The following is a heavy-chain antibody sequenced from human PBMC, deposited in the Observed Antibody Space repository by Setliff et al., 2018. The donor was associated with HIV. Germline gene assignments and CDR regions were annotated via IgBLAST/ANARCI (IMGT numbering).Heavy chain of an antibody. J-gene: IGHJ3*01. CDR3: ARDFHVLGYCSADSCPYDASDV. V-gene: IGHV1-69*04. Sequence: ASVKVSCKASGGTFSAYAVNWVRQAPGQGLEWMGRIISILGTPNYSHKFQGRVTVTADKSTTTTYMELSSLRSDDTAIYYCARDFHVLGYCSADSCPYDASDVWGQGTMVTVSS. D-gene: IGHD2-15*01. CDR2: IISILGTP. CDR1: GGTFSAYA.